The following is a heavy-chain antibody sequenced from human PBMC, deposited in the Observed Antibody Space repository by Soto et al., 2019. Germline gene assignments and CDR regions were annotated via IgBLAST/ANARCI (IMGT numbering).Heavy chain of an antibody. V-gene: IGHV4-31*02. CDR3: ARALGAWLFPNYYYYGMDV. CDR2: IYYSGST. D-gene: IGHD3-22*01. J-gene: IGHJ6*02. Sequence: SETLSLTCTVSGGSISSGGYYWSWIRQHPGKGLEWIGYIYYSGSTYYNPSLKSRVTISVDTSKNQFALKLSSVTAADTAVYYCARALGAWLFPNYYYYGMDVWGQGTTVTVSS. CDR1: GGSISSGGYY.